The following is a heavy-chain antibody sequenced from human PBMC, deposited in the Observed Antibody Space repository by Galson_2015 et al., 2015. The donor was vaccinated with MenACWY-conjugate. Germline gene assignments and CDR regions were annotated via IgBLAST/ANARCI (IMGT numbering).Heavy chain of an antibody. CDR1: GFTFSSSS. Sequence: SLRLSCAASGFTFSSSSMNWVRQAPGKGLAWVSYISSGSGSIYYADSVKGRFTISRDNAKNSLYLQMISLRDEDTAVYYCAREVSAVTGADYWGQGTLVTVSS. J-gene: IGHJ4*02. CDR3: AREVSAVTGADY. D-gene: IGHD3-9*01. CDR2: ISSGSGSI. V-gene: IGHV3-48*02.